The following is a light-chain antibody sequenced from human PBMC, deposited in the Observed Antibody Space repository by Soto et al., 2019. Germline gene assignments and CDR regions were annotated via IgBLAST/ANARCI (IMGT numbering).Light chain of an antibody. J-gene: IGLJ2*01. CDR1: SSDIGYYNY. V-gene: IGLV2-14*01. Sequence: QSALTQPASVSGSPGQSITISCTGASSDIGYYNYVSWYQQHPGKAPKLMISEVSNRPSGVSNRFSGSKSGNTASLTISGLQDEDEADYYCSSYTSTSTLVFGGGTKLTVL. CDR3: SSYTSTSTLV. CDR2: EVS.